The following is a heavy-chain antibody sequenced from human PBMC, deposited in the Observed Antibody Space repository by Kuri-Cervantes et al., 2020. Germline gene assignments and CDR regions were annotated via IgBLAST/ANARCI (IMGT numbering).Heavy chain of an antibody. CDR3: TRAATVAGRNWFDP. D-gene: IGHD6-19*01. J-gene: IGHJ5*02. CDR2: INWNGGST. Sequence: GGSLRLSCAASGFTFDDYGMTWVRQAPGMGLEWVAGINWNGGSTAYADSAKDRFTISRDNAENSLFLQMNSLRAEDTAVYYCTRAATVAGRNWFDPWGQGTLVTVSS. V-gene: IGHV3-20*04. CDR1: GFTFDDYG.